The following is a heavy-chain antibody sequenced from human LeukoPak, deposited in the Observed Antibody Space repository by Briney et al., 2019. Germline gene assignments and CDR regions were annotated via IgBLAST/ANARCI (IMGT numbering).Heavy chain of an antibody. CDR1: GFTFSSYA. D-gene: IGHD4-17*01. Sequence: GGSLRLSCAASGFTFSSYAMHWVRQAPGKGLEWVAVISYDGSNKYYADSVKGRFTISRDNSKNTLYLQMNSLRAEDTAVYYCAKIQSGAQGHDYGDSPGSWGQGTLVTVSS. J-gene: IGHJ5*02. CDR3: AKIQSGAQGHDYGDSPGS. CDR2: ISYDGSNK. V-gene: IGHV3-30-3*02.